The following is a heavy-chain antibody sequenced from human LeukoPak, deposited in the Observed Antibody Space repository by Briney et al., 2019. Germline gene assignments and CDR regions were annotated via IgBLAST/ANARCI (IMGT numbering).Heavy chain of an antibody. J-gene: IGHJ4*02. CDR2: ISAYDGNT. CDR3: ARNVGPPNRLVTTKGYFDY. V-gene: IGHV1-18*03. Sequence: ASVKVSCKASGYTFTSYGIIWVRQAPGQGLEWMGWISAYDGNTNYAQNFQGRVTMTTDTSTSTAYMELRSLRSDDMAVYYCARNVGPPNRLVTTKGYFDYWGQGTLVTVSS. CDR1: GYTFTSYG. D-gene: IGHD3-9*01.